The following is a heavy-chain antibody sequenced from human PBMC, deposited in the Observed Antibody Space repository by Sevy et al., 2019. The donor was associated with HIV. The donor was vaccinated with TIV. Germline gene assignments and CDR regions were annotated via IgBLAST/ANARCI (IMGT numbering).Heavy chain of an antibody. Sequence: GGSLRLSCTCSGFPLSTYWMHWVRQIPGKGLDWVCHVNQDGSVKQYADSVRGRFTISRDNVKNTVFLYMNSLRTDDTALYYCARGTGSSGGLWGQGTLVTVSS. J-gene: IGHJ4*02. CDR2: VNQDGSVK. CDR3: ARGTGSSGGL. V-gene: IGHV3-74*01. CDR1: GFPLSTYW. D-gene: IGHD6-6*01.